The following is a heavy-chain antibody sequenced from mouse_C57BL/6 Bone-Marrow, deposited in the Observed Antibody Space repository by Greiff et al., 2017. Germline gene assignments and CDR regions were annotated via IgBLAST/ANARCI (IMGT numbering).Heavy chain of an antibody. CDR3: ARHETGTRYFDV. V-gene: IGHV5-6*01. CDR1: GFTFSSYG. J-gene: IGHJ1*03. CDR2: ISSGGSYT. D-gene: IGHD4-1*01. Sequence: EVKLVESGGDLVKPGGSLKLSCAASGFTFSSYGMSWVRQTPDKRLEWVATISSGGSYTYYPDSVKGRFTIFRDNAKNTLYLQMSSLKSEDTAMYYCARHETGTRYFDVWGTGTTVTVSS.